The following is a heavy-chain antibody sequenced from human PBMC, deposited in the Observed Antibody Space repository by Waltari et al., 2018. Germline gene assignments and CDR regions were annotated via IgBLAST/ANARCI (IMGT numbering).Heavy chain of an antibody. D-gene: IGHD2-15*01. CDR2: MIPVLGTA. V-gene: IGHV1-69*01. CDR3: ARVSRGGGWFDP. Sequence: QVQLVQSGAEVKKPGSSVKVSCKASGGTFSSYAISWVRQAPGQGLEWMGGMIPVLGTANCAEKCQGRGTITADESTSTAYMELSSLRSEDTAVYYCARVSRGGGWFDPWGQGTLVTVSS. J-gene: IGHJ5*02. CDR1: GGTFSSYA.